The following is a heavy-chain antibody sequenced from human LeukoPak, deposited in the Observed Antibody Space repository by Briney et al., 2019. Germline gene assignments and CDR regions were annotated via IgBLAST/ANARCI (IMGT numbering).Heavy chain of an antibody. J-gene: IGHJ6*02. V-gene: IGHV3-9*01. D-gene: IGHD6-13*01. Sequence: PGGSLRLSCAASGFTFDDYAMHWVRQAPGKGLEWVSGISWNSGSISYADSVRGRFTISRDNAKNSLYLQMNRLTPEETALYYCAKDYSSRWYGTYYYYYGMDVWGQGPTVSVPS. CDR2: ISWNSGSI. CDR3: AKDYSSRWYGTYYYYYGMDV. CDR1: GFTFDDYA.